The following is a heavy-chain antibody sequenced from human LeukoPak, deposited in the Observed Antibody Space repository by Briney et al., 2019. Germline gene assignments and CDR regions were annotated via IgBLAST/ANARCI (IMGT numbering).Heavy chain of an antibody. CDR2: ISGSGGST. CDR3: AKDLRSARYVGNPFDY. Sequence: GGSLRLSCAASGFTFSSYAMSWVRQAPGKGLEWVSAISGSGGSTYYADSVKGRFTISRDNSKNTLYLQMNSLRAEDTAVYYCAKDLRSARYVGNPFDYWGQGTLVTVSS. D-gene: IGHD1-26*01. V-gene: IGHV3-23*01. J-gene: IGHJ4*02. CDR1: GFTFSSYA.